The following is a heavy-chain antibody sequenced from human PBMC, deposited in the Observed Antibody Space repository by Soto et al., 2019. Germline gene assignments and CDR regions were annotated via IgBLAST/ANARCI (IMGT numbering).Heavy chain of an antibody. V-gene: IGHV1-8*01. CDR2: MNPNSGNT. J-gene: IGHJ5*02. D-gene: IGHD1-26*01. Sequence: GASVKVSCKASGYTFTSYDINWVRQATGQGLEWMGWMNPNSGNTGYAQKYQGRVTMTRNTSISTACMELSSLRSEDTAVYYCARRGRVGATPRHPWGQGTLVTVSS. CDR1: GYTFTSYD. CDR3: ARRGRVGATPRHP.